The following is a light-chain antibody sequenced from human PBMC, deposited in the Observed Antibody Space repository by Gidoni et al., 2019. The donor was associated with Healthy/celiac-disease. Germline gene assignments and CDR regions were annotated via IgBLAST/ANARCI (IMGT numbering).Light chain of an antibody. Sequence: IQMTQSPSSLSASVGDRVTITCRASQSISSYLNWYQQKPGKAPKLLIYAASSLQSGVPSRFSGSGSGTDFTLTISSLQPEDFETYDCQQSYSTPSITFGQXTRLEIK. CDR2: AAS. J-gene: IGKJ5*01. CDR3: QQSYSTPSIT. CDR1: QSISSY. V-gene: IGKV1-39*01.